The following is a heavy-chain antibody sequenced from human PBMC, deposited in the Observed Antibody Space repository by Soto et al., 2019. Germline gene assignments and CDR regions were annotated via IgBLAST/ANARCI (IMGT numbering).Heavy chain of an antibody. V-gene: IGHV4-4*07. CDR1: GGSISSYY. CDR2: IYTSGST. J-gene: IGHJ5*02. Sequence: PSETLSLTCTVSGGSISSYYWSWIRQPAGKGLEWIGRIYTSGSTNYNPSLKSRVTMSVDTSKNQFSLKLSSVTAADTAVYYCARDSDEYYYGSGSYYTHTVNWFDPGGQGTLVTVSS. CDR3: ARDSDEYYYGSGSYYTHTVNWFDP. D-gene: IGHD3-10*01.